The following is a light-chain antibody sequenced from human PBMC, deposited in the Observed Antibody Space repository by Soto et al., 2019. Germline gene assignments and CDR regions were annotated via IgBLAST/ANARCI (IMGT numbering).Light chain of an antibody. Sequence: DIQMAQSPSTLSASVGDTVTITCRASQSISSWLAWYQQKPGKAPRLLIYDASSLESGVPSRFSGSGSGTEFTLTISSLQPDDFATYYCQQHDSFWTFGQGTKLEIK. CDR2: DAS. CDR3: QQHDSFWT. J-gene: IGKJ2*01. V-gene: IGKV1-5*01. CDR1: QSISSW.